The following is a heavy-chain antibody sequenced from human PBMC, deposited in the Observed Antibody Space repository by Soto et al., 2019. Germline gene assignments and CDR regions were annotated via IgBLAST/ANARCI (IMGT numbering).Heavy chain of an antibody. D-gene: IGHD1-26*01. CDR2: IYATGTT. Sequence: PSETLSLTCTVSGASISGFYWSWIRKSAGKGLEWIGRIYATGTTDYNPSLKSRVMMSVDTSKKQFSLKLSSVTAADTAVYYCARGRGSGSYYGYLQHWGQGTLVTVSS. CDR3: ARGRGSGSYYGYLQH. J-gene: IGHJ1*01. V-gene: IGHV4-4*07. CDR1: GASISGFY.